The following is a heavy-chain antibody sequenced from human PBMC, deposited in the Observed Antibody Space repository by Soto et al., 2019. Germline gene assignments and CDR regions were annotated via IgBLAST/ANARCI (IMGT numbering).Heavy chain of an antibody. CDR3: ARPVYDILTGFNYYYMDV. D-gene: IGHD3-9*01. J-gene: IGHJ6*03. Sequence: PSETLSLTCTVSGGSITNYYWNWIRQAPGKGLEWIGYIFYTGSTNYNPSLKSRVTISVDTSENQFSLKLSSVTAADTAVYYCARPVYDILTGFNYYYMDVWGKGTTVTVSS. CDR1: GGSITNYY. V-gene: IGHV4-59*08. CDR2: IFYTGST.